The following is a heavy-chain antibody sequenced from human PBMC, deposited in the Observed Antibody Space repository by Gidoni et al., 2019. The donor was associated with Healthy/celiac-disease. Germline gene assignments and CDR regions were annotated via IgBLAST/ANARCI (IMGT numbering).Heavy chain of an antibody. V-gene: IGHV4-59*01. D-gene: IGHD1-1*01. Sequence: QVQLQESGPGLVKPSETLSLTCTVSGGSISSYYWSWIRQPPGKGLEWIGYIYYSGSTNYNPSLKSRVTISVDTSKNQFSLKLSSVTAADTAVYYCARFRRGETTPQSNYYFDYWGQGTLVTVSS. J-gene: IGHJ4*02. CDR3: ARFRRGETTPQSNYYFDY. CDR2: IYYSGST. CDR1: GGSISSYY.